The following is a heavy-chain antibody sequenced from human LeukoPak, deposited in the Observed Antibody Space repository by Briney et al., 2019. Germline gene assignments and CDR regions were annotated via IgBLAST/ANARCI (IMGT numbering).Heavy chain of an antibody. V-gene: IGHV3-23*01. Sequence: GGSLRLSCAASGFTFCNYAMNWVRQAPGKGLEWVSGFSGSGDNTYYADSVKGRFTISRDSSKNTLYLQMDTLRAEDTAIYYCAKGVTSSSYSALHCWGQGTLVTVSS. CDR1: GFTFCNYA. CDR2: FSGSGDNT. D-gene: IGHD6-6*01. J-gene: IGHJ4*02. CDR3: AKGVTSSSYSALHC.